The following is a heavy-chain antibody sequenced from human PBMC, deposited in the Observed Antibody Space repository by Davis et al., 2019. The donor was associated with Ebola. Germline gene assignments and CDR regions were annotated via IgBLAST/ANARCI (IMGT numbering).Heavy chain of an antibody. J-gene: IGHJ1*01. Sequence: AASVKVSCKASGYTFTSFGISWVRQAPGQGLEWMGWISADNGNTDYAHKFQGRVTVTTDTSTSTAYMELRSLRSDDTAVYYCAVTYYYASSGYYSGLYFQEWGQGTLVTISS. CDR2: ISADNGNT. CDR3: AVTYYYASSGYYSGLYFQE. V-gene: IGHV1-18*04. CDR1: GYTFTSFG. D-gene: IGHD3-22*01.